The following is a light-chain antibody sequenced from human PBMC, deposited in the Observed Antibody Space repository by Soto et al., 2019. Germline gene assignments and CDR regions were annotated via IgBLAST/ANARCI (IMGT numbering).Light chain of an antibody. CDR1: QSVSSN. CDR3: QQHNNWPRS. CDR2: AAS. J-gene: IGKJ1*01. V-gene: IGKV3-15*01. Sequence: EIVMTQSPGTLSVSPGERATLSCRASQSVSSNLAGYQQKPGQAPMLLIYAASTRATGIPPRFSGSRSGTEFTLTISSPQSEDFAVYYCQQHNNWPRSLGQGTKGAI.